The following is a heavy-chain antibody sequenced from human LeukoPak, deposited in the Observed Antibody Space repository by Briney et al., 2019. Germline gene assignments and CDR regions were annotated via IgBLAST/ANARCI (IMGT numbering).Heavy chain of an antibody. CDR3: AAFSHKGV. D-gene: IGHD3-3*02. CDR1: PFPVGNNY. V-gene: IGHV3-66*01. Sequence: PRGSPRLSPAASPFPVGNNYMSWVPQAPLQGVEWVSLIYSAGSTYYADSVRGRFTISRDSSKNTLFLQLNSLRAEGTAVYYCAAFSHKGVWGQGTTVTVS. J-gene: IGHJ6*02. CDR2: IYSAGST.